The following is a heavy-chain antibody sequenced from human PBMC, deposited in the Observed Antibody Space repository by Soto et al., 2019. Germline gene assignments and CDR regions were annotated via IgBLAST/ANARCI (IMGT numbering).Heavy chain of an antibody. CDR3: ARDQGESAYYYLYGLDV. J-gene: IGHJ6*02. CDR1: GYTFASYG. V-gene: IGHV1-18*01. Sequence: QVQLVQSGAEVKKPGASVKVSCKASGYTFASYGISWVRQAPGQGLEWMGWSSAYNADTKFAQKFQDRVTMTTDTSTSTAYMEVRSLRSDDTAVYYCARDQGESAYYYLYGLDVWGQGTTVTVSS. CDR2: SSAYNADT. D-gene: IGHD3-10*01.